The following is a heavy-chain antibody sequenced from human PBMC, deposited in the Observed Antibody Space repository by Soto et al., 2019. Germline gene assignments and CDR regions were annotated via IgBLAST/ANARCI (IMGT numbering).Heavy chain of an antibody. J-gene: IGHJ4*02. CDR1: GGSISSSSYY. Sequence: SETLSLTCTVSGGSISSSSYYWGWIRQPPGKGLEWIGSIYYSGSTYYNPSLKSRVTISVDTSKNQFSLKLSSVTAADTAVYYCARGQQLVSFLDYWGQGTLVTVSS. CDR3: ARGQQLVSFLDY. D-gene: IGHD6-6*01. CDR2: IYYSGST. V-gene: IGHV4-39*01.